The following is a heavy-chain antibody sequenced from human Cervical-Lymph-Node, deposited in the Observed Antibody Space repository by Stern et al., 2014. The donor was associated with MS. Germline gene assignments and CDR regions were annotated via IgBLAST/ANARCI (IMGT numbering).Heavy chain of an antibody. V-gene: IGHV3-33*05. CDR1: GFTFSGHG. D-gene: IGHD3-22*01. CDR2: ISYDGSNK. CDR3: ARDGPYYDHKGRGEAFDV. J-gene: IGHJ3*01. Sequence: VQLEESGGGVVHPGRSLRLSCAASGFTFSGHGLHWVRQAPGKGLEWVALISYDGSNKWYADSVQGRFTISRDSSSNTMFLQMNNLRLEDTAVYYCARDGPYYDHKGRGEAFDVWGQGAMVTVSS.